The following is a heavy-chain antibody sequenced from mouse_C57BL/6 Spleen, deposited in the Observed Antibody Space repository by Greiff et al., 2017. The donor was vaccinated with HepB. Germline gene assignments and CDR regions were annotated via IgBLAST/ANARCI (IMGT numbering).Heavy chain of an antibody. D-gene: IGHD3-2*02. CDR2: IDPSDSYT. Sequence: QVQLQQPGAELVMPGASVKLSCKASGYTFTSYWMHWVKQRPGQGLEWIGEIDPSDSYTNYNQKFKGKSTLTVDKSSSTAYMQLSSLTSEDSAVYYCARRLRLPYYAMDYWGQGTSVTVSS. CDR3: ARRLRLPYYAMDY. J-gene: IGHJ4*01. CDR1: GYTFTSYW. V-gene: IGHV1-69*01.